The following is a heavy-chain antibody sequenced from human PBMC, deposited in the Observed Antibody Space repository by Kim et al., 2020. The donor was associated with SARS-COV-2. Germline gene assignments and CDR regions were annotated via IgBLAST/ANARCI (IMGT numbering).Heavy chain of an antibody. CDR3: ARDLLLWLAEFSTGFAY. V-gene: IGHV3-23*01. D-gene: IGHD3-10*01. Sequence: VKGRIAISRDKSRNTLYLQVNSLTAEDTAVYYCARDLLLWLAEFSTGFAYWGQGTLVTVSS. J-gene: IGHJ4*02.